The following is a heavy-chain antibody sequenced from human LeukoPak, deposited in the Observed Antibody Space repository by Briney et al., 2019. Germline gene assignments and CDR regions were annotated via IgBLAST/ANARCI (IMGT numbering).Heavy chain of an antibody. Sequence: PSQTLSLTCAVSGGSISSGGYSWSWIRQPPGKGLEWIGYIYHSGSTYYNPSLKSRVTISVDRSKNQFPLKLSSVTAADTAVYYCARGPRLSRALGYWGQGTLVTVSS. D-gene: IGHD6-6*01. CDR3: ARGPRLSRALGY. V-gene: IGHV4-30-2*01. J-gene: IGHJ4*02. CDR1: GGSISSGGYS. CDR2: IYHSGST.